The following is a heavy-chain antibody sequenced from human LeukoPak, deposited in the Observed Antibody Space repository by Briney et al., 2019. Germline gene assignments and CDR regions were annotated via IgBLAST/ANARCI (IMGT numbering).Heavy chain of an antibody. J-gene: IGHJ6*02. Sequence: PGRSLRLSCAASGFTFSSYAMHWVRQAPGKGLEWVAVISYDGSNKYYADSVKGRFTISRDNSKNTLYLQMNSLRAEDTAVYYCARDLADIVVVPAAIHCYYYGMDVWGQGTTVTVSS. V-gene: IGHV3-30-3*01. CDR1: GFTFSSYA. D-gene: IGHD2-2*02. CDR2: ISYDGSNK. CDR3: ARDLADIVVVPAAIHCYYYGMDV.